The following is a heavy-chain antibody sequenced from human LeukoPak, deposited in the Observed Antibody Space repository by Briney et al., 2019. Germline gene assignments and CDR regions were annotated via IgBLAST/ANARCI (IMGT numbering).Heavy chain of an antibody. CDR1: GGSISSYY. CDR2: IYTSGST. J-gene: IGHJ6*03. D-gene: IGHD3-10*01. V-gene: IGHV4-4*07. Sequence: SETLSLTCTVSGGSISSYYWSWIRQPAGKGLEWIGRIYTSGSTNYNPSLKSRVTMSVDTSKNQFSLKLSSVTATDTAVYYCARSGLLWFGESSSYMDVWGKGTTVTISS. CDR3: ARSGLLWFGESSSYMDV.